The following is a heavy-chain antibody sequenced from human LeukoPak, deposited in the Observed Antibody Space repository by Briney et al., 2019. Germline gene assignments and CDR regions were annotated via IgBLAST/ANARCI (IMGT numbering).Heavy chain of an antibody. V-gene: IGHV3-30*03. Sequence: LPGGSLRLSCAASGFTFSSYGMHWVRQAPGKGLEWVAVISYDGSNKYYADSVKGRFTISRDNSKNTLYLQMNSLRAEDTAVYYCARTPPNDYGDSYYFDYWGQGTLVTVSS. CDR3: ARTPPNDYGDSYYFDY. CDR1: GFTFSSYG. CDR2: ISYDGSNK. J-gene: IGHJ4*02. D-gene: IGHD4-17*01.